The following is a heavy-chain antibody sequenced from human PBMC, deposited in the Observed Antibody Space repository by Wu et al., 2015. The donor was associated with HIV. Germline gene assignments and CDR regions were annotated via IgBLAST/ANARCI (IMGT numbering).Heavy chain of an antibody. CDR3: ARSLAIIIIPTXTSFXL. J-gene: IGHJ3*01. CDR2: INPSGGST. Sequence: QVHLVQSGAEVRKPGASVKVSCKASGYTFTSYYMQWVRQAPGQGLEWMGIINPSGGSTTYTRKFQGRVTMTRDTSTSTVYMELSSLTSEDTAIYYCARSLAIIIIPTXTSFXLWGQGTMVTVSS. V-gene: IGHV1-46*03. CDR1: GYTFTSYY. D-gene: IGHD3-9*01.